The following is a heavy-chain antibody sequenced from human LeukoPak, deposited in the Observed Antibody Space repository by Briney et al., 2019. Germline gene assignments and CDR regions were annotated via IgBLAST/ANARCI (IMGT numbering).Heavy chain of an antibody. CDR1: GGSNRTNLSY. D-gene: IGHD3-3*01. J-gene: IGHJ5*02. Sequence: SETLSLTCTVSGGSNRTNLSYCGWIRQPPGKGLEWIGSMFYSGNTFYNPSLKSRVTMSLDTSKKQFSLKLSSVTAADTAVYYCARDLSDFWSGYYRNHWFDPWGQGTLVTVSS. CDR3: ARDLSDFWSGYYRNHWFDP. CDR2: MFYSGNT. V-gene: IGHV4-39*07.